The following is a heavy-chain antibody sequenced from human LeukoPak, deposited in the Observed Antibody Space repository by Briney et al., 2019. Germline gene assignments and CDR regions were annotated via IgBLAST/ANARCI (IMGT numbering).Heavy chain of an antibody. D-gene: IGHD2-2*01. J-gene: IGHJ3*02. CDR2: IIPILGIA. CDR1: GGTFSSYA. CDR3: AREREGPWGIVVVPAAMPWRGGGRAFDI. Sequence: SVKVSCKASGGTFSSYAISWVRQAPGQGLEWMGRIIPILGIANYAQKFQGRVTITADKSTSTAYMELSSLRSEDTAVYYCAREREGPWGIVVVPAAMPWRGGGRAFDIWGQGTMVTVSS. V-gene: IGHV1-69*04.